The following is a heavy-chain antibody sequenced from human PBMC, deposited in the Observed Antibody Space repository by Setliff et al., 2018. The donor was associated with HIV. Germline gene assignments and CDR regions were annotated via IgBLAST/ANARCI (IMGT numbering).Heavy chain of an antibody. CDR3: ASFFGDYGY. CDR1: GFNFKTYG. Sequence: HPGGSLRLSCAASGFNFKTYGMTWVRQAPGKGLDWVAHIGSSDHGIHYTASVQGRFTVSRDNAKNLLFLQMDRLRAEDTAVYYCASFFGDYGYWGHGTQVTVSS. CDR2: IGSSDHGI. J-gene: IGHJ4*01. V-gene: IGHV3-48*04. D-gene: IGHD4-17*01.